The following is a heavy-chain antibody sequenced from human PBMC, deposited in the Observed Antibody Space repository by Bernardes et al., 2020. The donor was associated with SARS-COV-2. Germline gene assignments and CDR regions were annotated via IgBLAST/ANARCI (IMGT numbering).Heavy chain of an antibody. CDR1: GYTFAGYY. Sequence: ASVKASCKASGYTFAGYYMHWVRQAPGQGLEWMGWINPNSGGTNYAQKFQGRVTMTRDTSISTAYMELSRLRSDDTAVYYCARLRRASGWYTNWGQGTLVTVSS. CDR2: INPNSGGT. CDR3: ARLRRASGWYTN. J-gene: IGHJ4*02. V-gene: IGHV1-2*02. D-gene: IGHD6-19*01.